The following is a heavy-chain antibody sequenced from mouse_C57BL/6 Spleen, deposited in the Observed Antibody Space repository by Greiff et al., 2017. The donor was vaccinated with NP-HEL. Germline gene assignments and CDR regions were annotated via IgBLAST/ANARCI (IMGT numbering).Heavy chain of an antibody. CDR2: IDPENGDT. CDR1: GFNIKDDY. Sequence: VQLQQSGAELVRPGASVKLSCTASGFNIKDDYMHWVKQRPEQGLEWIGWIDPENGDTEYASKFQGKATITADTSSNTAYLQLSSLTSEDTAVYYCTTGYGNYGDYWGQGTTLTVSS. CDR3: TTGYGNYGDY. D-gene: IGHD2-1*01. V-gene: IGHV14-4*01. J-gene: IGHJ2*01.